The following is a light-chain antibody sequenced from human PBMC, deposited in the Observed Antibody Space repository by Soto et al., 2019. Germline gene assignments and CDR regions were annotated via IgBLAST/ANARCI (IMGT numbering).Light chain of an antibody. CDR3: QQYRDLPQT. V-gene: IGKV3-20*01. CDR1: QSVRSNY. J-gene: IGKJ1*01. CDR2: NSS. Sequence: EIVLTQSPGTLSLSPGERATLCCRASQSVRSNYLAWYQQKPGQAPRLLIYNSSTRATGIPDRFSGSGSGTDFTLTISRLEPEDFALYYCQQYRDLPQTFGQGTKVEIK.